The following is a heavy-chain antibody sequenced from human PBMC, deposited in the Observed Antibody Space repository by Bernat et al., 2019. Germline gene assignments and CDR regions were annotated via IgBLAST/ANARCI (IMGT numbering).Heavy chain of an antibody. V-gene: IGHV4-39*01. J-gene: IGHJ3*02. Sequence: QLQLQESGPGLVKPSETLSLTCTVSGGSISSSSYYWGWIRQPPGKGLEWIGSIYYSGSTYYNPSLKSRVTISVDTSKNQFSLKLSSVTAADTAVYYCARPWNYYDSSGFQKGYDAFDIWGQGQWSPSLQ. CDR2: IYYSGST. CDR3: ARPWNYYDSSGFQKGYDAFDI. CDR1: GGSISSSSYY. D-gene: IGHD3-22*01.